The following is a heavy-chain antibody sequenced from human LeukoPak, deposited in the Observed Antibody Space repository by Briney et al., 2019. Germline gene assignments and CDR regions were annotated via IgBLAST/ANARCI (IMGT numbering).Heavy chain of an antibody. V-gene: IGHV5-51*01. CDR2: IYPGDSDT. D-gene: IGHD3-10*01. Sequence: GESLKISCKGSGYRFTSYWIGWVRQMPGKGLEWIGIIYPGDSDTRYSPSFQGQVTISADKSISTAYLQWSSLKASDSAMYYCARPNLWFGEFYGFDPWGQGTLVTVSS. J-gene: IGHJ5*02. CDR1: GYRFTSYW. CDR3: ARPNLWFGEFYGFDP.